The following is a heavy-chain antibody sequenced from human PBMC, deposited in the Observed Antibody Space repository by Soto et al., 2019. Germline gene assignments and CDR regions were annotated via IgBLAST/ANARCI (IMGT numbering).Heavy chain of an antibody. CDR2: ISSNSNYK. CDR3: ARPRTTTWSGTTRGWFDP. CDR1: GFTLSNYS. J-gene: IGHJ5*02. Sequence: PGGSLRLSCAASGFTLSNYSMSWVRKPPGKGLEWVSSISSNSNYKYYVEAVKVRLTISRDNAKSSPYLQMTSLRAEDTGVYYCARPRTTTWSGTTRGWFDPWGQGSLLTVSS. D-gene: IGHD1-7*01. V-gene: IGHV3-21*01.